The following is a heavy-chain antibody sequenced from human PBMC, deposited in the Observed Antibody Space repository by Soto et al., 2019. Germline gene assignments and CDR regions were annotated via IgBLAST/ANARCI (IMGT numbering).Heavy chain of an antibody. CDR1: GFSFGSSW. V-gene: IGHV3-7*05. D-gene: IGHD6-13*01. J-gene: IGHJ3*02. Sequence: EVQLVESGGDLVQPGGSLRLSCAASGFSFGSSWMTWVRQAPGKGLEWVANIKKDGSKINYLDSVRGRFTVSRDNAKNSLYLEMNILRAEDTALYYGARDVSPGSSSLYLDAFDIWGQGTMVTVSS. CDR3: ARDVSPGSSSLYLDAFDI. CDR2: IKKDGSKI.